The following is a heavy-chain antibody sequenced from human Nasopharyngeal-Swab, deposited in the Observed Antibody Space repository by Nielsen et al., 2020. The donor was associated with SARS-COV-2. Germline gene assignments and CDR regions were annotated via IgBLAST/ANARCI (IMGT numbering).Heavy chain of an antibody. CDR2: MNPNTGNT. CDR1: GYTFTSYD. CDR3: ARGRGITIFGVANWEKRATTDAPRMDV. Sequence: ASVKVSCKASGYTFTSYDFNWVRQATGQGLEWMGWMNPNTGNTGYAQKFQGRVTMTRNTSISTAYMELSSLRSEDTAVYYCARGRGITIFGVANWEKRATTDAPRMDVWGQGTTVTVSS. D-gene: IGHD3-3*01. J-gene: IGHJ6*02. V-gene: IGHV1-8*01.